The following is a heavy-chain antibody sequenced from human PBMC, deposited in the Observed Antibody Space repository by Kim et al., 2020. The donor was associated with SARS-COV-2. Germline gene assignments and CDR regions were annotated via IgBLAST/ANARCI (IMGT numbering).Heavy chain of an antibody. CDR3: ARVRQQLVKLNAFDI. Sequence: QKFQGRVTITADESTSTAYMELSSLRSEDTAVYYCARVRQQLVKLNAFDIWGQGTMVTVSS. V-gene: IGHV1-69*01. D-gene: IGHD6-13*01. J-gene: IGHJ3*02.